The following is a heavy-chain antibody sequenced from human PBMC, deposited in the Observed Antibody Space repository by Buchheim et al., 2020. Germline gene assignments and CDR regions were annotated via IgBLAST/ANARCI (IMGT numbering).Heavy chain of an antibody. CDR3: ARDQEDSSGWEYGMDV. J-gene: IGHJ6*02. V-gene: IGHV3-48*01. CDR2: MSTSTDIV. Sequence: EVQLVESGGGSVQPGGSLRLSCAASGFTFSSYSMNWVRQAPGKGLQWVSHMSTSTDIVYYADSVKGRFTISRDNAKNSLYLDMNGLRVDDTAVYYCARDQEDSSGWEYGMDVWGQGTT. D-gene: IGHD6-19*01. CDR1: GFTFSSYS.